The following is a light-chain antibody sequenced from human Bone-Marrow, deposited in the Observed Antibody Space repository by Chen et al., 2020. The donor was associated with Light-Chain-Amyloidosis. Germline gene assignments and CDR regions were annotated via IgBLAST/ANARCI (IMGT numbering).Light chain of an antibody. CDR1: DIGSKS. V-gene: IGLV3-21*02. CDR2: DDT. J-gene: IGLJ2*01. CDR3: HVWGDNRDHHV. Sequence: SYVLTQAPSVSAAPGQTATIFCGGNDIGSKSLHWYQQRPGQAPVLIVYDDTDRPSGIPARFSGSNCGRTATLAVSRVEAGAEADYCGHVWGDNRDHHVFGGGTKLTVL.